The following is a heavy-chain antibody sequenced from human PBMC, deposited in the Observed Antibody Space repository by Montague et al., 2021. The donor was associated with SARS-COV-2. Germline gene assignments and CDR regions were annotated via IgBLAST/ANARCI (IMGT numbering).Heavy chain of an antibody. CDR3: ARLWDFYGSGSYKNSWFDP. J-gene: IGHJ5*02. D-gene: IGHD3-10*01. CDR1: AGSISTNSYY. V-gene: IGHV4-39*02. CDR2: ISYSGST. Sequence: SETLSLTCTVSAGSISTNSYYRAWIRQPPGKGLEWIGSISYSGSTYFNPSLESRLTMSVDTSKNHFSLKLSSVTAADTAVYYCARLWDFYGSGSYKNSWFDPWGQGTRVTVSS.